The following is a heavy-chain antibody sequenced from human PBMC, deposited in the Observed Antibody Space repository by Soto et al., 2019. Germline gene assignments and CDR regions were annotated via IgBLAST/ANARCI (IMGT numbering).Heavy chain of an antibody. J-gene: IGHJ3*02. CDR3: AKVYSSSWYEAFDI. Sequence: PWGSLRLSCAASGFTFISYAIICFRHSPGKGLEWASAISGSGGSTYYADSVKGRFTISRDNSKNTLYLQMNSLRAEDTAVYYCAKVYSSSWYEAFDIWGQGTMVTVS. V-gene: IGHV3-23*01. CDR2: ISGSGGST. D-gene: IGHD6-13*01. CDR1: GFTFISYA.